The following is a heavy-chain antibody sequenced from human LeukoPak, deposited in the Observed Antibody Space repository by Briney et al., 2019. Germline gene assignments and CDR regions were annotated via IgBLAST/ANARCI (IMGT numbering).Heavy chain of an antibody. D-gene: IGHD2-15*01. CDR1: GFTFSSYS. V-gene: IGHV3-48*01. Sequence: GGSLRLSCAASGFTFSSYSMNWVRQAPGKGLEWISYISHDSGVRYYADSVRGRFTISRDNAKNSLHLQMHSLRAEDTAVYYCVRDNPRCCGVVPANIDDYWGQGTLVTVSS. CDR3: VRDNPRCCGVVPANIDDY. J-gene: IGHJ4*02. CDR2: ISHDSGVR.